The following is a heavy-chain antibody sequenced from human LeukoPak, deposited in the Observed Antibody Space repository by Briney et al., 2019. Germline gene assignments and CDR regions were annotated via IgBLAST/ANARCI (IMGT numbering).Heavy chain of an antibody. CDR3: ARVGSHWNYYDY. Sequence: PGRSLRLSCVVSGITFSTYAMHWVRQAPGKGLEWVAVISYDVSNKSYADSVRGRFTISRDNSKNTLYLQMNSLRTEDTAVYYCARVGSHWNYYDYWGQGTLVTVSS. V-gene: IGHV3-30-3*01. CDR1: GITFSTYA. CDR2: ISYDVSNK. J-gene: IGHJ4*02. D-gene: IGHD1-1*01.